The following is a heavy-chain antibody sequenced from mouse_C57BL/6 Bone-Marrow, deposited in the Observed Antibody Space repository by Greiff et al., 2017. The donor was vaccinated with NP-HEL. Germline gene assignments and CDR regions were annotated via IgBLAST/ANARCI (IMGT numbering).Heavy chain of an antibody. J-gene: IGHJ4*01. V-gene: IGHV5-16*01. D-gene: IGHD2-12*01. CDR2: INYDGCSN. CDR1: GFTFSDYY. Sequence: EVKLMASEGGLVQPGSSMKLSCTASGFTFSDYYMAWVRQVPEKGLEWVANINYDGCSNYYLDSLKSRFIISRNHAKNIHFLQMSSRKSEDTSTYYGAREGVIRRRTYAMGFWGQGTSVTVSS. CDR3: AREGVIRRRTYAMGF.